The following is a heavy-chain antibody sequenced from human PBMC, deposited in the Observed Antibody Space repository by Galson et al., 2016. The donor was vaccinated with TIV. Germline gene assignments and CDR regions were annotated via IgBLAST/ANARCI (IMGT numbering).Heavy chain of an antibody. CDR3: ARVFASYNFDY. J-gene: IGHJ4*02. CDR2: ISYDGSDI. V-gene: IGHV3-30*04. D-gene: IGHD3-10*02. CDR1: GFTISSYG. Sequence: SLRLSCAASGFTISSYGLHWVRQAPGKGLEWVAFISYDGSDINYADSVKGRFTISRDKSKNTLYLQMNSLRPEDTAVYSCARVFASYNFDYWGQGTLVTVSS.